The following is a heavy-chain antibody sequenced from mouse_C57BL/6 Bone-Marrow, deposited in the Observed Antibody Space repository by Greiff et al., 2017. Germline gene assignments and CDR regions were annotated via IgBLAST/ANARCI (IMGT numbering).Heavy chain of an antibody. J-gene: IGHJ2*01. Sequence: QVQLQQPGAELVKPGASVKLSCTASGYTFTSYWMQWVKQRPGQGLEWIGEIDPSDSYTNYNQKFKGKATLTVDTSSSTAYMQLSSLTSEDSAVYYCAREGAWTTVVFDYWGQGTTLTVSS. D-gene: IGHD1-1*01. CDR1: GYTFTSYW. V-gene: IGHV1-50*01. CDR3: AREGAWTTVVFDY. CDR2: IDPSDSYT.